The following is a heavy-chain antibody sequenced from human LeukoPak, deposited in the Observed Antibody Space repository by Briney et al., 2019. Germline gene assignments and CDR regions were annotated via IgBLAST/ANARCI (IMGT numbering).Heavy chain of an antibody. Sequence: PSGTLSLTCAVSGGSISSSNWWSWVRQPPGKGLEWIGEIYHSGSTNYNPSLKRRVTISVDKSKNQFSLKLSSVTAADTAVYYCASRPFTMIRGVSTFDYWGQGTLVTVSS. V-gene: IGHV4-4*02. CDR1: GGSISSSNW. J-gene: IGHJ4*02. CDR3: ASRPFTMIRGVSTFDY. D-gene: IGHD3-10*01. CDR2: IYHSGST.